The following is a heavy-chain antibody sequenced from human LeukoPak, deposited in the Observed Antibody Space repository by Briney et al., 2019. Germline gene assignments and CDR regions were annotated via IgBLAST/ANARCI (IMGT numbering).Heavy chain of an antibody. CDR3: ARSKNIGSSSSIPFQH. J-gene: IGHJ1*01. Sequence: GGSLRLSCAASGFTFNTYAMNWVRQAPGKGLEWVSGITGNGDTIYYVDSVKGRFTISRDNSKNTLYLQMNSLRAEDTAVYYCARSKNIGSSSSIPFQHWGQGTLVTVSS. V-gene: IGHV3-23*01. CDR1: GFTFNTYA. CDR2: ITGNGDTI. D-gene: IGHD6-13*01.